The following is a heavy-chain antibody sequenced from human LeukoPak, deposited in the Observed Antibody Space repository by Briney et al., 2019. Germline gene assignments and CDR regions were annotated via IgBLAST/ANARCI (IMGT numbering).Heavy chain of an antibody. J-gene: IGHJ4*02. CDR2: INPNSGGT. V-gene: IGHV1-2*02. CDR1: GYTFTGYY. CDR3: ARSTLQYCSGGSCYSGFDY. D-gene: IGHD2-15*01. Sequence: GASVKVSCKASGYTFTGYYMHWVRQAPGQGLEWMGWINPNSGGTNYAQKFQGRVTMTRDTSISTAYMELSRLRSDDTAVYYCARSTLQYCSGGSCYSGFDYWGQGTLVTVSS.